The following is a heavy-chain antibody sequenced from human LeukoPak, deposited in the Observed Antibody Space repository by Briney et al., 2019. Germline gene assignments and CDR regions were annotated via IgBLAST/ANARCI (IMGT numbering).Heavy chain of an antibody. J-gene: IGHJ6*03. V-gene: IGHV3-23*01. D-gene: IGHD3-10*01. CDR1: GFTFSSYA. CDR2: ISGSGGST. CDR3: ARADYYGSGYPVINYMDV. Sequence: GESLKISCAASGFTFSSYAMSWVRQAPGKGLEWVSAISGSGGSTYYADSVKGRFTISRDNSKNTLYLQMNSLRAEDTAVYYCARADYYGSGYPVINYMDVWGKGTTVTVSS.